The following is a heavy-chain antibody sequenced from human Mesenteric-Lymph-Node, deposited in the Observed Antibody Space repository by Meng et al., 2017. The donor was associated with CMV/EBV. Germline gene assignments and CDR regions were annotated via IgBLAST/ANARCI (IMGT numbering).Heavy chain of an antibody. J-gene: IGHJ4*02. D-gene: IGHD2-15*01. V-gene: IGHV3-30-3*01. Sequence: GESLKISCAASGFTFSSYAMHWVRQAPGKGLEWVAVISYDGSNKYYADSVKGRFTISRDNSKSTLYLQMNSLRVEDTAVYYCASISGASWGDFWGQGTLVTVSS. CDR3: ASISGASWGDF. CDR1: GFTFSSYA. CDR2: ISYDGSNK.